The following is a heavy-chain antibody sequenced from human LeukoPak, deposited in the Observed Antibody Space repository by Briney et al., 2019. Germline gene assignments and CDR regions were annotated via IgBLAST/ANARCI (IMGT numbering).Heavy chain of an antibody. V-gene: IGHV3-53*01. CDR1: GFTVSSNY. CDR2: IYSGGST. J-gene: IGHJ4*02. D-gene: IGHD1-26*01. CDR3: ASWGYSGSFDY. Sequence: PGGSLRLSCAASGFTVSSNYMSWVRQAPGKGLEWVSVIYSGGSTYYADSVKGRFTISRDNAKNSLYLQMNSLRAEDTAVYYCASWGYSGSFDYWGQGTLVTVSS.